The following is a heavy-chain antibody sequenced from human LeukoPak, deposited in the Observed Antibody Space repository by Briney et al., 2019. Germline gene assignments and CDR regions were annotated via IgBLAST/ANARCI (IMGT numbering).Heavy chain of an antibody. V-gene: IGHV1-2*05. J-gene: IGHJ4*02. D-gene: IGHD3-16*01. CDR1: GYTFTGYY. Sequence: ASVNVSFKASGYTFTGYYMHWVRQAPGQGLEWMGRINPNSGGTNYAQKFQGRGAMTRDTSIIPAYMVLSKLRSDDTGVYYGARDKDGGWSYAHYWGQGTLVTVSS. CDR3: ARDKDGGWSYAHY. CDR2: INPNSGGT.